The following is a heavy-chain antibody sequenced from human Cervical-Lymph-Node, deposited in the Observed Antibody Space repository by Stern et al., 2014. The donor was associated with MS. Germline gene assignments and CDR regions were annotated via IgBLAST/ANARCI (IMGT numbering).Heavy chain of an antibody. Sequence: VQLVQSGAEVKKPGESLKISCKGSGYSFDNRWIGWVRQMPGKVLECMGIIYPGDPESSYSPAFEGQVTFSVDKSISTAYLQWRSLTASDPGIYYCATTFFDIVTGYPDSWGQGTLVTVSS. V-gene: IGHV5-51*03. J-gene: IGHJ4*02. D-gene: IGHD3-9*01. CDR3: ATTFFDIVTGYPDS. CDR1: GYSFDNRW. CDR2: IYPGDPES.